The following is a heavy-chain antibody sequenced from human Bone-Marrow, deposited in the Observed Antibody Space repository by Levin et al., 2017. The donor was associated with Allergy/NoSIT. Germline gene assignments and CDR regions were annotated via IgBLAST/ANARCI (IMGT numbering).Heavy chain of an antibody. Sequence: GESLKISCAASGFTFSNSWMSWVRQAPGQGLEWVANIKEDGSEKYYVDSVTGRFTISRDNAKNSLFVQMNSLRVEDPAVYYCAKDQFRRATIGARWFDPWGQGTLVTVSS. V-gene: IGHV3-7*04. CDR1: GFTFSNSW. J-gene: IGHJ5*02. CDR3: AKDQFRRATIGARWFDP. D-gene: IGHD5-24*01. CDR2: IKEDGSEK.